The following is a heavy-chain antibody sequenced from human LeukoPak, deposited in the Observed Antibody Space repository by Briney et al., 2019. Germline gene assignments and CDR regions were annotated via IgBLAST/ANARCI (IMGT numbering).Heavy chain of an antibody. CDR3: AKHSHDGSAPYYEVQLDY. Sequence: AGSLSLSCAASGFTFTSFAMSWVRQAPGKGLQGVSTISRSGVATYYANSVKGRFTISRDNSKNTVYLQMSSLRAEDTAMYYCAKHSHDGSAPYYEVQLDYWGQGTLVTVSS. CDR2: ISRSGVAT. V-gene: IGHV3-23*01. J-gene: IGHJ4*02. CDR1: GFTFTSFA. D-gene: IGHD3-22*01.